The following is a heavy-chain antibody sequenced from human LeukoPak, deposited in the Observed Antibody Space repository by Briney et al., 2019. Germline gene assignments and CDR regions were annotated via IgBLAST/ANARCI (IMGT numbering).Heavy chain of an antibody. V-gene: IGHV3-21*01. CDR1: GFTFGSYN. J-gene: IGHJ1*01. CDR2: ISTGSSYI. CDR3: ARDGGDYYDSSGYPFHH. D-gene: IGHD3-22*01. Sequence: GGSLRLSCAASGFTFGSYNMNSVRQAPGKGLEWVSSISTGSSYIYYADSVKGRFTISRDNAKKSLYLQMNSLRAGDTAVYYCARDGGDYYDSSGYPFHHWGQGTLVTVSS.